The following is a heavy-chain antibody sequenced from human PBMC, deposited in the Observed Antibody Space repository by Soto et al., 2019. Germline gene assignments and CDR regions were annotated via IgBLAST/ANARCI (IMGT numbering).Heavy chain of an antibody. CDR1: GVSISSFY. Sequence: QVQLQESGPGLVKPSETPSLTCTVSGVSISSFYWSWIRQPPGKGLEWIGFVHYSGSTNYNPSLKGRVTISIDTSKSQFSLKLSSVTAADTAVYYCAGINNPYYFDYWGQGTLVTVSS. CDR2: VHYSGST. V-gene: IGHV4-59*01. J-gene: IGHJ4*02. D-gene: IGHD3-3*02. CDR3: AGINNPYYFDY.